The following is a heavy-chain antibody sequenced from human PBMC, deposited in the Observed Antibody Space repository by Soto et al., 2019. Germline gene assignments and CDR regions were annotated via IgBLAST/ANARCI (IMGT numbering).Heavy chain of an antibody. Sequence: GASLKVSCKASGYTFTGYYMHWVRQAPGQGLEWMGWINPNSGGTNYAQKFQGWVTMTRDTSISTAYMELSRLRSDDTAVYYCARDERIAAAWRYYYYGMDVWGQGTTVTVSS. CDR1: GYTFTGYY. CDR2: INPNSGGT. V-gene: IGHV1-2*04. CDR3: ARDERIAAAWRYYYYGMDV. D-gene: IGHD6-13*01. J-gene: IGHJ6*02.